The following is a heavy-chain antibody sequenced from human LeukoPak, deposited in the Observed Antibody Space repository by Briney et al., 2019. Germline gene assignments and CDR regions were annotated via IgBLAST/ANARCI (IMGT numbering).Heavy chain of an antibody. Sequence: ASVKVSCKASGGTFSSYAISWVRQAPGQGLEWMGGIIPIFGTANYAQKFQGRVTITADKSTSTAYMELSRLRSDDTAVYYCARAGCSGYDYLVQAIGDYWGQGTLVTVSS. CDR3: ARAGCSGYDYLVQAIGDY. V-gene: IGHV1-69*06. D-gene: IGHD5-12*01. CDR2: IIPIFGTA. J-gene: IGHJ4*02. CDR1: GGTFSSYA.